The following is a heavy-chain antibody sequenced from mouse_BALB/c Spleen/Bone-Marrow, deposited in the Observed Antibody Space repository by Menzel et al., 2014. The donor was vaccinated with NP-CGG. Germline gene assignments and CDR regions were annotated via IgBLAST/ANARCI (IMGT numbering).Heavy chain of an antibody. J-gene: IGHJ4*01. Sequence: QVQLQQSGAEVMRPGSSVNISCKASGYAFSNYGMNWVKQRPGQGLEWIGQIYPGDGDTNYNGKFKGRATLTADKSSSTTSMQLNSLTSESAAVYFCSSVNDYGRCYPMDYWGQGTPVTVSS. CDR2: IYPGDGDT. V-gene: IGHV1-80*01. D-gene: IGHD2-4*01. CDR3: SSVNDYGRCYPMDY. CDR1: GYAFSNYG.